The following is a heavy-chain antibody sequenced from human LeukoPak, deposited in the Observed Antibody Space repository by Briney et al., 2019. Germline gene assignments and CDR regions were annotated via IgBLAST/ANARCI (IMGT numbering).Heavy chain of an antibody. CDR3: ARGYCSGGSCYPDDAFDI. Sequence: PSETLSLTCTVSGGSISSSSYYWGWIRQPPGKGLEWIGSIYYSGSTYYNPSLKSRVTISVDTSKNQFSLKLSSVTAADTVVYYCARGYCSGGSCYPDDAFDIWGQGTMVTVSS. CDR2: IYYSGST. D-gene: IGHD2-15*01. V-gene: IGHV4-39*07. J-gene: IGHJ3*02. CDR1: GGSISSSSYY.